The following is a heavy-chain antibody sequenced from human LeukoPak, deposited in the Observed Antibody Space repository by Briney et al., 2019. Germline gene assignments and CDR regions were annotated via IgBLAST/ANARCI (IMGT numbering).Heavy chain of an antibody. V-gene: IGHV3-21*01. CDR3: ARSDWESYRYMDV. CDR1: GLTFSIYT. J-gene: IGHJ6*03. CDR2: IRSRSSDI. D-gene: IGHD1-26*01. Sequence: PGGSLRLSCVPSGLTFSIYTMNWVRPAPGKGREWVSSIRSRSSDIYYVESVKGRFTISRDNGKNSVYLQMDSLRAEDTAVYYCARSDWESYRYMDVWGTGTTVTVSS.